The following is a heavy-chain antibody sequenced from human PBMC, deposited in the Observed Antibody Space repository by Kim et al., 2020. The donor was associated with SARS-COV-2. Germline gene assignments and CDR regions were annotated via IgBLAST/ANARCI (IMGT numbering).Heavy chain of an antibody. CDR1: GDSVSSTSYY. V-gene: IGHV4-61*01. CDR2: IYYSGAT. J-gene: IGHJ5*02. CDR3: ARDEGPFDP. Sequence: SETLSLTCTVSGDSVSSTSYYWSWIRQPPGKGLEWIGYIYYSGATNYNSSLKSRATISIDTSRNQFSLSLESVTAADTALYYCARDEGPFDPWGEGT.